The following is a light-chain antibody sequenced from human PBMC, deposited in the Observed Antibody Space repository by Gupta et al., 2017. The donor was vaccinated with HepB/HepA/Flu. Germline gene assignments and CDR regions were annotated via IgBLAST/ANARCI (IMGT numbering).Light chain of an antibody. CDR2: DAS. CDR3: QQYDNLRA. CDR1: QDISNY. V-gene: IGKV1-33*01. Sequence: DIQMTQSPSSLSASVGDRVTITCQASQDISNYLNWYQQKPGKAPKLLIYDASNLETGVPSRFSGSGYGKDFTFTISSLQHEDSAKYYCQQYDNLRAFGQGTKLEIK. J-gene: IGKJ2*01.